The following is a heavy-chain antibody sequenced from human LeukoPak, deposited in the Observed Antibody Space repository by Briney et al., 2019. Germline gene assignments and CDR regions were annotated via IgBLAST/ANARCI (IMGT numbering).Heavy chain of an antibody. CDR2: IIPIFGTA. Sequence: GASVKVSCKASGGTFSSYAISWVRQAPGQGLEWMGGIIPIFGTANYAQKFQGRVTITTDESTSTAYMELSSLRSEDTAVYYCAVSTVAGGDYWGQGTLVTVSS. D-gene: IGHD6-19*01. V-gene: IGHV1-69*05. CDR3: AVSTVAGGDY. CDR1: GGTFSSYA. J-gene: IGHJ4*02.